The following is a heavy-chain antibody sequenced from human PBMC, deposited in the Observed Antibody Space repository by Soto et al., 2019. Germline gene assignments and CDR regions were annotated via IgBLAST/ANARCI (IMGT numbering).Heavy chain of an antibody. Sequence: QVQLVQSGAEVKKPGASVKVSCKASGYTFTSYGISWVRQAPGQGLGWMGWISAYNGNTNYAQKLQGRVTMTPDTSTNTAYMELRSLRSDDTAVYYCARFPRSSGWYGGGDYWGQGTLVTVSS. CDR1: GYTFTSYG. V-gene: IGHV1-18*01. D-gene: IGHD6-19*01. CDR2: ISAYNGNT. J-gene: IGHJ4*02. CDR3: ARFPRSSGWYGGGDY.